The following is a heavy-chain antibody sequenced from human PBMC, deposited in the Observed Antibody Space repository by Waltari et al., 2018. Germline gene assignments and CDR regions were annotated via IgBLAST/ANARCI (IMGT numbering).Heavy chain of an antibody. CDR2: IIPILGTA. Sequence: QVQLVQSGAEVKKPGSSVKVSCKASGGTFSSYDISWVRQAPGQGLEWMGRIIPILGTANYAQKFQGRVTITADESTSTAYMELSSLRSEDTAVYYCARDPIAAAGTRSLGYFDYWGQGTLVTVSS. CDR3: ARDPIAAAGTRSLGYFDY. D-gene: IGHD6-13*01. V-gene: IGHV1-69*15. CDR1: GGTFSSYD. J-gene: IGHJ4*02.